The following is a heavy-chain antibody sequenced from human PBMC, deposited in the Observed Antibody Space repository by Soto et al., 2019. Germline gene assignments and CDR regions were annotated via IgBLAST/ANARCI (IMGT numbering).Heavy chain of an antibody. J-gene: IGHJ6*02. D-gene: IGHD6-13*01. CDR2: IYPGDSDT. CDR1: GYSFTSYW. Sequence: GESLKISCKASGYSFTSYWIGWVRQMPGKGLEWMGIIYPGDSDTRYSPSFQGQVTISADKSISTAYLQWSSLKASDTAMYYCASTSAAGKYYYGMDVSGQGTTLTVSS. V-gene: IGHV5-51*01. CDR3: ASTSAAGKYYYGMDV.